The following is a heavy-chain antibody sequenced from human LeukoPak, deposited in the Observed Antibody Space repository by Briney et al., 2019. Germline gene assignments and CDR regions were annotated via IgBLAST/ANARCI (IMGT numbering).Heavy chain of an antibody. CDR3: ARDVSGYDGRWFDP. CDR2: ISAYNGNT. V-gene: IGHV1-18*01. D-gene: IGHD5-12*01. J-gene: IGHJ5*02. Sequence: ASVKVFCKASGYTFTSYGISWVRQAPGQRLEWMGWISAYNGNTNYAQKLQGRVTMTTDTSTSTAYMELRSLRSDDTAVYYCARDVSGYDGRWFDPWGQGTLVTVSS. CDR1: GYTFTSYG.